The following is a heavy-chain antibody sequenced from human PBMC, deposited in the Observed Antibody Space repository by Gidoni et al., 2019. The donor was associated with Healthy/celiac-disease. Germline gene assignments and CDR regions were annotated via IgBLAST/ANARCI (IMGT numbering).Heavy chain of an antibody. V-gene: IGHV5-51*01. J-gene: IGHJ3*02. CDR1: GYSFTSYW. CDR2: IYPGDSYT. D-gene: IGHD6-13*01. CDR3: ARPQAAAGLPDAFDI. Sequence: EVQLVQSGAEVKKPGESLKISCKGSGYSFTSYWIGWVRQMPGKGLEWMGIIYPGDSYTRYSPSFQGQVTISADKSISTAYLQWSSLKASDTAMYYCARPQAAAGLPDAFDIWGQGTMVTVSS.